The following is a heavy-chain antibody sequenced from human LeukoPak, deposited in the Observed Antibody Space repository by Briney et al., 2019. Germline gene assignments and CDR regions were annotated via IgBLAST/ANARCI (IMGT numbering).Heavy chain of an antibody. V-gene: IGHV3-23*01. J-gene: IGHJ6*02. Sequence: GGSLRLSCAASGFTFSTYAMSWVRQAPGKGLEWVSSISSGGGDTYYADSVKGRFTVSRDNSKNTLSLQMNSLRGEDTAVYYCTKGAGLVALTPYGMDFWGPGTTVTVSS. D-gene: IGHD2-15*01. CDR1: GFTFSTYA. CDR2: ISSGGGDT. CDR3: TKGAGLVALTPYGMDF.